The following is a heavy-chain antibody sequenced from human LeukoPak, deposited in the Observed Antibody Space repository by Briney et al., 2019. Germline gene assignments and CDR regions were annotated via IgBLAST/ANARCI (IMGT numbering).Heavy chain of an antibody. Sequence: PSETLSLTCAVSGYSISSGYYWGWIRQPPGKGLEWVGSIYHSGSTYYNPSLKSRVTISVDTSKNQFSLKLSSVTAADTAVYYCASDSSGWYLGAPFDYWGQGTLVTVSS. J-gene: IGHJ4*02. V-gene: IGHV4-38-2*01. D-gene: IGHD6-19*01. CDR3: ASDSSGWYLGAPFDY. CDR1: GYSISSGYY. CDR2: IYHSGST.